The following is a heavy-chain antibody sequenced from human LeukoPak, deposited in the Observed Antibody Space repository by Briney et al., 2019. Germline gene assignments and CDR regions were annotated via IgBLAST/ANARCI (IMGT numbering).Heavy chain of an antibody. CDR2: IKPNSGGT. J-gene: IGHJ4*02. CDR1: GYTFTSNY. V-gene: IGHV1-2*02. CDR3: ARGFPPDIVVVPAAPDDY. D-gene: IGHD2-2*01. Sequence: ASVKVSCKAFGYTFTSNYMHWVRQAPGQGLEWMGWIKPNSGGTKNAQKFQGRVTMTRDTSISTAYMELSRLRSDDTAVYYCARGFPPDIVVVPAAPDDYWGQGTLVTVSS.